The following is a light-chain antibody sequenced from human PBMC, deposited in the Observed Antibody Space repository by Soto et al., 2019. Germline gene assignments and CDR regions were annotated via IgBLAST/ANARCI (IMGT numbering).Light chain of an antibody. CDR2: GAS. CDR3: QQYGSSPLT. J-gene: IGKJ4*01. V-gene: IGKV3-20*01. Sequence: EIVFTQSPGTLSFAPWERATLSFMAIHVFSSIYLSLYQQKPRQAPRLLIYGASSRATGIPDRFSGSGSGTDFTLTISRLEPEDFAVYYCQQYGSSPLTFGGGTKVDIK. CDR1: HVFSSIY.